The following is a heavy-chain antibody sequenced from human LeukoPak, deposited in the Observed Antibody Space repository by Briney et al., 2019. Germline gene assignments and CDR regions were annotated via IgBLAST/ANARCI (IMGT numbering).Heavy chain of an antibody. CDR1: VFTFSSYG. CDR2: ISYDGSNK. D-gene: IGHD6-19*01. V-gene: IGHV3-30*18. Sequence: PGRSLRLSCAASVFTFSSYGMHWVRQAPGKGLEWVAVISYDGSNKYYADSVKGRFTISRDNSKHTLYLQMNSLRAEDTAVYYCAKGGGGSGWDDAFDIWGQGTMVTVSS. CDR3: AKGGGGSGWDDAFDI. J-gene: IGHJ3*02.